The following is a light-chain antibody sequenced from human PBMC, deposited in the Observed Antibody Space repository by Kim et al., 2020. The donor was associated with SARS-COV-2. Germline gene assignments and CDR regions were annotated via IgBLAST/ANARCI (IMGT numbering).Light chain of an antibody. CDR2: GVS. J-gene: IGLJ3*02. CDR3: TSYTSSRTWV. V-gene: IGLV2-14*03. CDR1: SSDVGGYNY. Sequence: GQSLIISCTGTSSDVGGYNYVSWYQHYPGKAPNLMIYGVSKRPSGVSSRFSGSKSDNTASLTISGLQPEDEADYYCTSYTSSRTWVFGGGTQLTVL.